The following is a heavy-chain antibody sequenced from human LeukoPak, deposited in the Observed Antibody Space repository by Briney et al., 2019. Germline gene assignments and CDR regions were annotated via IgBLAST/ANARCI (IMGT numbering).Heavy chain of an antibody. V-gene: IGHV1-18*01. J-gene: IGHJ4*02. CDR2: ISAYNGNT. CDR1: GYTFTSYG. CDR3: ARDFNRLLWFGEFYSGIDY. Sequence: ASVKVSCKASGYTFTSYGISWVRQAPGQGLEWTGWISAYNGNTNYAQKLQGRVTMTTDTSTSTAYMELRSLRSDDTAVYYCARDFNRLLWFGEFYSGIDYWGQGTLATVSS. D-gene: IGHD3-10*01.